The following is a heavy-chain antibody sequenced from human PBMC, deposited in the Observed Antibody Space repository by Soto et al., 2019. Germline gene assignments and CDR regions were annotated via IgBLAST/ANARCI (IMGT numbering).Heavy chain of an antibody. D-gene: IGHD6-25*01. CDR3: AGQTFTIAAASYGRSNWFDP. CDR1: GGSITSSSHF. V-gene: IGHV4-39*01. CDR2: IYFTGNT. J-gene: IGHJ5*02. Sequence: SETLSLTCTASGGSITSSSHFWGWVRQPPGKGREWIGTIYFTGNTYYTPSLKSRLTMSIDTSKNEFSLRLNSVTAADTAVYYCAGQTFTIAAASYGRSNWFDPWGPGTLVTVSS.